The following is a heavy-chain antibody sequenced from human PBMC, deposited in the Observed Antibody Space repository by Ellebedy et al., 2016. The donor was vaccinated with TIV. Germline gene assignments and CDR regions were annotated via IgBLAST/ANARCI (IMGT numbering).Heavy chain of an antibody. CDR3: AREYNTSGYYGY. V-gene: IGHV3-48*02. Sequence: PGGSLRLSCAASGFTFSAYGMNWVRQAPGKGLDWVSYISSSSNTIYYSDSVKGRFTISRDNAKNSLYLQMSSLRDEDTAVYYCAREYNTSGYYGYWGQGTLVTVSS. D-gene: IGHD3-22*01. J-gene: IGHJ4*02. CDR1: GFTFSAYG. CDR2: ISSSSNTI.